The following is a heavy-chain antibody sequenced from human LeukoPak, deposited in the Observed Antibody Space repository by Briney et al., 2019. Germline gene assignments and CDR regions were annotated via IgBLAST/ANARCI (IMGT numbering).Heavy chain of an antibody. CDR2: ISSSGSTI. CDR3: ARGGPYSSGGSI. V-gene: IGHV3-48*03. CDR1: GFTFSSYE. D-gene: IGHD3-10*01. Sequence: GGSLRLSCAASGFTFSSYEMNWVRQAPGKGLEWVSYISSSGSTIYYADSVKGRFTISRDNAKNTLHLQMNSLRAEDTAVYYCARGGPYSSGGSIWGQGTMVTVSS. J-gene: IGHJ3*02.